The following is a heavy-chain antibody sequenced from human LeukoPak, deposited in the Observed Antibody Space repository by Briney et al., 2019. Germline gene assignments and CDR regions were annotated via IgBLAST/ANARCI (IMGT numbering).Heavy chain of an antibody. CDR1: GGSISSYY. D-gene: IGHD6-19*01. V-gene: IGHV4-4*07. Sequence: PSETLSLTCTVSGGSISSYYWSWIRQPAGKGLEWIGRIYTSGSTNYNPSLTSRVTISVDTSKNQFSLKLSSVTAADTAVYYCARVGAVAGTPDYWGQGTLVTVSS. J-gene: IGHJ4*02. CDR2: IYTSGST. CDR3: ARVGAVAGTPDY.